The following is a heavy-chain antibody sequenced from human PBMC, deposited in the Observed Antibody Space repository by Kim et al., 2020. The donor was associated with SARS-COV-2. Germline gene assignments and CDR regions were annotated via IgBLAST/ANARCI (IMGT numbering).Heavy chain of an antibody. CDR1: GYSFTSYW. V-gene: IGHV5-51*01. D-gene: IGHD6-19*01. CDR2: IYPGDSDI. J-gene: IGHJ5*02. Sequence: GESLKISCKGSGYSFTSYWIGWVRQMPGKGLEWMGIIYPGDSDIRYSPSFQGQVTISADKSISTAYLQGSSLKASDTAMYYCARQPPVAGTLAWFDPWGQGALVSVSP. CDR3: ARQPPVAGTLAWFDP.